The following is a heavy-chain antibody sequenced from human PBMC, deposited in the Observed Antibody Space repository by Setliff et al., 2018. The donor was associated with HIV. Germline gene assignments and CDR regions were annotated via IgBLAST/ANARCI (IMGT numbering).Heavy chain of an antibody. D-gene: IGHD3-3*01. CDR3: AKDYDYMDL. CDR2: LSGSGGTT. V-gene: IGHV3-23*01. J-gene: IGHJ6*03. Sequence: HPGGSLRLSCAASGFTFSSYAMTWVRQAPGKGLEWVSTLSGSGGTTYYADSVKGRFTIFRDNSKNTLHLQMNSLRAEDTAVYYCAKDYDYMDLWGKGTTVTVSS. CDR1: GFTFSSYA.